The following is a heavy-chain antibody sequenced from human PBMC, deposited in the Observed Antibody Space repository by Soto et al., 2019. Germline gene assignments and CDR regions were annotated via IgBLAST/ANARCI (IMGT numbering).Heavy chain of an antibody. Sequence: QVQLVESGGGVVQPGRSLRLSCAASGFTFSSYAMHWVRQAPGKGLEWVAVISYDGSNKYYADSVKGRFTISRDNSKNTLYLQMNSLRAEDTAVYYCARQLGWHFDYWGQGTLVTVSS. CDR3: ARQLGWHFDY. J-gene: IGHJ4*02. V-gene: IGHV3-30-3*01. CDR1: GFTFSSYA. CDR2: ISYDGSNK. D-gene: IGHD6-19*01.